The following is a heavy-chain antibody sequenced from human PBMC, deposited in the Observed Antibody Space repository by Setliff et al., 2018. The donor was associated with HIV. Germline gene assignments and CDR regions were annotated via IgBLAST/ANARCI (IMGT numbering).Heavy chain of an antibody. J-gene: IGHJ4*02. CDR3: ARIATYYDTSGYLIPYYFDY. CDR2: IYAGGST. V-gene: IGHV4-39*07. CDR1: DGSVSSSSYY. D-gene: IGHD3-22*01. Sequence: SETLSLTCTVSDGSVSSSSYYWAWIRQSPGKGLEWIGSIYAGGSTYYQPSLKSRVTISLDTSKNQFSLKLNSVTAADTAVYDCARIATYYDTSGYLIPYYFDYWGQGTLVTVSS.